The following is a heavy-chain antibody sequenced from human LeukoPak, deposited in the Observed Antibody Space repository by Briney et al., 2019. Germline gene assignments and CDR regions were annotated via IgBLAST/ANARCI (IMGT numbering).Heavy chain of an antibody. CDR1: GGSISSYY. V-gene: IGHV4-59*12. CDR3: ARDEFDSSGYVY. Sequence: PSETLSLTCTVSGGSISSYYWSWIRQPPGKGLEWIGYIYYSGSTNYNPSLKSRVTISVDTSKNQFSLNLSSVTAADTAVYYCARDEFDSSGYVYWGQGTLVTVSS. D-gene: IGHD3-22*01. J-gene: IGHJ4*02. CDR2: IYYSGST.